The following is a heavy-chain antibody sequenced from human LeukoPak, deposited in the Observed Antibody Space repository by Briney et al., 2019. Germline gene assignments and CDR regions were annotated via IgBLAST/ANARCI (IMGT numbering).Heavy chain of an antibody. V-gene: IGHV4-39*07. D-gene: IGHD3-22*01. CDR3: ARDSEPGDDSSGYYGLRDY. CDR2: IYYSGST. Sequence: SETLSLTCTVSGGSISSSSYYWGWIRQPPGKGLEWIGSIYYSGSTYYNPSLKSRVTISVDTSKNQFSLKLSSVTAADTAVYYCARDSEPGDDSSGYYGLRDYWGQGTLVTVSS. CDR1: GGSISSSSYY. J-gene: IGHJ4*02.